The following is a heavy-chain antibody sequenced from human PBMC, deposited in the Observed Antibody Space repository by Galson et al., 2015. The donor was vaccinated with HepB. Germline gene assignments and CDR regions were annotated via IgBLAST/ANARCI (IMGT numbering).Heavy chain of an antibody. Sequence: SLRLSCAASGFTFSSYWMSWVRQAPGKGLEWVANIKQDGSEKYYVDSVKGRFTISRDNAKNSLYLQMNSLRAEDTAVYYCARDLQCSSTSCRDAFDIWGQGTMVTVSS. J-gene: IGHJ3*02. CDR2: IKQDGSEK. CDR1: GFTFSSYW. V-gene: IGHV3-7*01. CDR3: ARDLQCSSTSCRDAFDI. D-gene: IGHD2-2*01.